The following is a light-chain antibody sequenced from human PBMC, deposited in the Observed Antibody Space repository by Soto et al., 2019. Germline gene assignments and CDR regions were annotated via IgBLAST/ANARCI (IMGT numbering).Light chain of an antibody. CDR1: QSVSSSY. Sequence: EIVLTQSPGTLSLSPGERATLSCRASQSVSSSYLAWYQQKPGQAPRLLIYGASSRATGIPDRFSGSGSGTDFTLTISSLEPEDFAVYYCLQYGSSPRYTFGQGTKLEIK. V-gene: IGKV3-20*01. J-gene: IGKJ2*01. CDR3: LQYGSSPRYT. CDR2: GAS.